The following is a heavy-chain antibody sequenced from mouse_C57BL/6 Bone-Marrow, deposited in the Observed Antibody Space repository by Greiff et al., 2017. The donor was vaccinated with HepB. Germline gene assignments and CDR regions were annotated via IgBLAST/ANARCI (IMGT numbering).Heavy chain of an antibody. CDR2: IDPETGGT. V-gene: IGHV1-15*01. CDR3: TREAIYYDYDGYAMDY. CDR1: GYTFTDYE. Sequence: VQLQQSGAELVRPGASVTLSCKASGYTFTDYEMHWVKQTPVHGLEWIGAIDPETGGTAYNQKFKGKAILTADKSSSTAYMELRSLTSEDSAVYYCTREAIYYDYDGYAMDYWGQGTSVTVSS. D-gene: IGHD2-4*01. J-gene: IGHJ4*01.